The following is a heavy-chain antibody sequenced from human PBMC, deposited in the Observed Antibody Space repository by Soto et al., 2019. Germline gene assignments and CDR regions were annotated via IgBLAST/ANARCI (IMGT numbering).Heavy chain of an antibody. Sequence: SETLSLTCVVSSYSISSGFFWAWIRQSPGKGLEWVGSIYHTGDTHYNPSLRSQVSMSVDTSKNHFSLRLTYLTAADTAVYFCARDTNSLDLWGQGILVTVSS. J-gene: IGHJ5*02. CDR1: SYSISSGFF. D-gene: IGHD2-8*01. CDR3: ARDTNSLDL. CDR2: IYHTGDT. V-gene: IGHV4-38-2*02.